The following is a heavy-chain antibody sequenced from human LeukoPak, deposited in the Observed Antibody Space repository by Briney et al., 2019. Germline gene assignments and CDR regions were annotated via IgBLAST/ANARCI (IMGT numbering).Heavy chain of an antibody. J-gene: IGHJ4*02. CDR3: ATGNSWQGQIDY. CDR1: GFTFSSHG. Sequence: PGGSLRLSCAASGFTFSSHGMSCVRQAPGKGLEWVPSISGNGDSTYNADSVKGRFTISRDNSRNTLYLQMNSLRAEDTAVYYCATGNSWQGQIDYWGQGTLVTVSS. D-gene: IGHD7-27*01. V-gene: IGHV3-23*01. CDR2: ISGNGDST.